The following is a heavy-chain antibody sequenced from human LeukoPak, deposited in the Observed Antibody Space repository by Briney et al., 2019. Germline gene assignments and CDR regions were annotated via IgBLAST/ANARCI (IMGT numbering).Heavy chain of an antibody. CDR3: ATDK. CDR1: GFTFSTYV. V-gene: IGHV3-23*01. J-gene: IGHJ4*02. CDR2: ISDSGGST. Sequence: GVSLRLSCAASGFTFSTYVLNWVRQAPGKGLEWVSTISDSGGSTFYADSVKGRFIISRDNSKNTLYLLMKSLRVEDTAVYCCATDKWGQGTLVTVSS.